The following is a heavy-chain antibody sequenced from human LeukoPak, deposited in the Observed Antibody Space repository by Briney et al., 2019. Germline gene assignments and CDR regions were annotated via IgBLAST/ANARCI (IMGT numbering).Heavy chain of an antibody. D-gene: IGHD1-14*01. Sequence: GGSLRLSCTVSGFTLSSYEMSWIRQAPGKGLEWVSSIDYSGGSSYYADSVKGRFTISRDDSKSTLYLQLNSLRAEDTAVYYCAKPARTDAFDIWGQGTMVTVSS. J-gene: IGHJ3*02. CDR1: GFTLSSYE. CDR3: AKPARTDAFDI. V-gene: IGHV3-23*01. CDR2: IDYSGGSS.